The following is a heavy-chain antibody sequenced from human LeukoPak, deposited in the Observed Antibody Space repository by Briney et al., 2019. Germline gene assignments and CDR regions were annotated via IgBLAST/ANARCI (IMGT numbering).Heavy chain of an antibody. V-gene: IGHV3-74*01. CDR1: GFTFSSYW. J-gene: IGHJ6*03. CDR3: ARDFSSSWYYYYYYMDV. CDR2: INSDGSST. Sequence: PGGSLRLSCAASGFTFSSYWMHWVRQAPGKGLVWVSHINSDGSSTSYADSVKGRFTISRDNAKNTLYLQMNSLRAEDTAVYYCARDFSSSWYYYYYYMDVWGKGTTVTVSS. D-gene: IGHD6-13*01.